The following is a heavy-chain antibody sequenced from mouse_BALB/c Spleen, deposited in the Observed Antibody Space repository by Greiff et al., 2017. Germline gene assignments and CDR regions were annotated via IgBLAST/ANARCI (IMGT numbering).Heavy chain of an antibody. D-gene: IGHD2-1*01. CDR1: GFTFSSYT. J-gene: IGHJ4*01. CDR3: TIYYGNYYAMDY. CDR2: ISSGGSYT. Sequence: EVHLVESGGGLVQPGGSLKLSCAASGFTFSSYTMSWVRQTPEKRLEWVATISSGGSYTYYPDSVKGRFTISRDNAKNTLYLQMSSLKSEDTAMYYCTIYYGNYYAMDYWGQGTSVTVSS. V-gene: IGHV5-6-4*01.